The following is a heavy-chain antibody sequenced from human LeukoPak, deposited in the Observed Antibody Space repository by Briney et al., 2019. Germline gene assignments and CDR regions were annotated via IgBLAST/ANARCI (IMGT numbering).Heavy chain of an antibody. V-gene: IGHV1-24*01. CDR1: GHTLAGLS. CDR2: FDPEDGET. CDR3: ATSLFTYSANEDS. D-gene: IGHD5-12*01. Sequence: ASVEVSCKVSGHTLAGLSMHWVRQAPGKGLEWMGGFDPEDGETIYAQKLQGRLTMTEDTSTDTAYMELSSLRSEDTAIYYCATSLFTYSANEDSWGQGTLVTVSS. J-gene: IGHJ4*02.